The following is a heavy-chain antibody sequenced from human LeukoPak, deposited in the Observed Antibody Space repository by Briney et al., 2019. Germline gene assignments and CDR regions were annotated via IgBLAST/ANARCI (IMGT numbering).Heavy chain of an antibody. V-gene: IGHV3-23*01. CDR2: IRSTGDST. D-gene: IGHD2-15*01. J-gene: IGHJ6*03. Sequence: GGSLRLSCEASGFTVSSFEINWVRQAPGKGLEWVSSIRSTGDSTFYADSVKGRFTISRDNSKNTVYLLMNSLRTEDTAAYYCGRSRRINASLYYYMDVWGKGTTVTVSS. CDR3: GRSRRINASLYYYMDV. CDR1: GFTVSSFE.